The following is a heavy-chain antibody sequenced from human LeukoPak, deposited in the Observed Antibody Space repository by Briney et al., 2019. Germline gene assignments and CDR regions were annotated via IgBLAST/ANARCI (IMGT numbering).Heavy chain of an antibody. CDR2: IYYSGST. D-gene: IGHD4-11*01. J-gene: IGHJ4*02. CDR3: ARFRTLTTHFDY. CDR1: GGSISSSGYY. Sequence: PETLSLTCTVSGGSISSSGYYWGWIRQPPGKGLEWIGTIYYSGSTYYNPSLKSRVTISVGTSKNQFSLKLSSVTAADTAVYYCARFRTLTTHFDYWGQGTLVTVSS. V-gene: IGHV4-39*01.